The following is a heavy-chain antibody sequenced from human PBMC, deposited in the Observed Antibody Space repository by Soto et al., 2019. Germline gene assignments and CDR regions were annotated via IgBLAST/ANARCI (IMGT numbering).Heavy chain of an antibody. Sequence: PSENLCLTCTVSGASISSSYWSWIRHSQGKQLEWIGYIHYSGSTKFNPSLDNLATISVDTSKNQFSLKLSSVSAAATAVYYCVRVYYAARGSSYPYDRGGQGPLVT. D-gene: IGHD3-16*01. V-gene: IGHV4-59*01. CDR3: VRVYYAARGSSYPYDR. CDR2: IHYSGST. J-gene: IGHJ3*01. CDR1: GASISSSY.